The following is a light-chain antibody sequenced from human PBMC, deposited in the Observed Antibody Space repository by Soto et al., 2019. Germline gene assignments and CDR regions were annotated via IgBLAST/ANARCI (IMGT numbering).Light chain of an antibody. Sequence: IVMTQSPATLSVSPGERATLSCRASQSVSSELAWYQQKPGQAPRLLIYGASTRATGIPARFSGSGSGTEFTLTISSLQSEDFAIYYCQQYINWPRTFGQGTKVDIK. CDR3: QQYINWPRT. CDR1: QSVSSE. J-gene: IGKJ1*01. CDR2: GAS. V-gene: IGKV3-15*01.